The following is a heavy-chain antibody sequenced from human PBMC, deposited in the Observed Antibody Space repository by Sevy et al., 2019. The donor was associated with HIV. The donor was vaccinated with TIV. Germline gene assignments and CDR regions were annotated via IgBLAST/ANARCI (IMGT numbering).Heavy chain of an antibody. Sequence: GESLKISCAASGFTFSKYSMSWIRQTPGKGLEWVSTFSFGCGKINYADSVKARFTISRDDSRNTFYLQMNSLRAEDTAIYYCAREGCTKPHDYWGQGTVVTVSS. CDR2: FSFGCGKI. V-gene: IGHV3-23*01. D-gene: IGHD2-8*01. J-gene: IGHJ4*02. CDR1: GFTFSKYS. CDR3: AREGCTKPHDY.